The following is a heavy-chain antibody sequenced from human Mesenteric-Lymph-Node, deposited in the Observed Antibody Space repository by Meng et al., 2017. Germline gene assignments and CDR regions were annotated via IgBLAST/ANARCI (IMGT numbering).Heavy chain of an antibody. Sequence: SETLSLTCAVSGYSISSGYYWGWIRQPPGKGLEWIGSIYHSGSTYYNPSLKSRVTISVDTSKNQFSLKLSSVTAADTAVYYCARTMIVVVRAVGPQFDYWGQGTLVTVSS. CDR2: IYHSGST. J-gene: IGHJ4*02. D-gene: IGHD3-22*01. CDR3: ARTMIVVVRAVGPQFDY. V-gene: IGHV4-38-2*01. CDR1: GYSISSGYY.